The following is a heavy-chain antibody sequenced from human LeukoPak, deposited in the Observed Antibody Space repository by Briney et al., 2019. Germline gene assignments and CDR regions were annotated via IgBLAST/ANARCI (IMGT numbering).Heavy chain of an antibody. CDR1: GFTFSDYY. CDR3: ARVLTYYYGSGSPSYYYYYYGMDV. J-gene: IGHJ6*02. CDR2: ISSSSSYT. Sequence: PGGSLRLSCAASGFTFSDYYMSWMRQAPGKGLEWVSYISSSSSYTKYADAVKGRFTISRDNAKNSLYLQMNSLRAEDTAVYYCARVLTYYYGSGSPSYYYYYYGMDVWGQGTTVTVSS. D-gene: IGHD3-10*01. V-gene: IGHV3-11*05.